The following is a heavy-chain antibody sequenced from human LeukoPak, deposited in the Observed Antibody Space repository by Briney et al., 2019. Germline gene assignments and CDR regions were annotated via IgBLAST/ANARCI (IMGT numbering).Heavy chain of an antibody. V-gene: IGHV3-74*01. CDR1: RFTFSNYW. CDR2: INDDGSAT. CDR3: AREILAPGKTHDY. Sequence: GGSLRLSCAASRFTFSNYWMHWVRQVPGKGLVWVSRINDDGSATFYADSVKGRFTISRDNAKNTLFLQINSLRAEDTAVYYCAREILAPGKTHDYWGQGTLVTVSS. J-gene: IGHJ4*02.